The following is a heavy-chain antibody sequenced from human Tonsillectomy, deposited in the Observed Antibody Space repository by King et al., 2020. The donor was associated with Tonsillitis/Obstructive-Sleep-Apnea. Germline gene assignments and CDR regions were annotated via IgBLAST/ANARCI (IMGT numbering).Heavy chain of an antibody. CDR1: GYTFTNYA. Sequence: QLVQSGSELKKPGASVKVSCKASGYTFTNYAMNWVRQAPGQGLEWMGWINTNTGKPTYAQAFPGRFVFSLDTSVSTAYLQISSLETEDTAVYYCARDLPYYYYMDVWGKGTTVTVSS. CDR2: INTNTGKP. CDR3: ARDLPYYYYMDV. V-gene: IGHV7-4-1*02. J-gene: IGHJ6*03.